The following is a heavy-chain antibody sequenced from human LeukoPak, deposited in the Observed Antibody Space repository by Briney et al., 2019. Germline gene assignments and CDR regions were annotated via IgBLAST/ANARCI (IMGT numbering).Heavy chain of an antibody. CDR3: ARGGWGYSNRFDY. D-gene: IGHD4-11*01. CDR2: INHSGST. J-gene: IGHJ4*02. CDR1: GGSFSGYY. Sequence: PSETLSLTCAVYGGSFSGYYWSWIRQPPGKGLEWIGEINHSGSTNYNPSLKSRVTISVDTSKNQFSLKLSSVTAADTAVYYCARGGWGYSNRFDYWDQGTLVTVS. V-gene: IGHV4-34*01.